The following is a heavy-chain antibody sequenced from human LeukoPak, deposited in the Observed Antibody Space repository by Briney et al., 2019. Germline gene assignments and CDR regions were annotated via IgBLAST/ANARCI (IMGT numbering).Heavy chain of an antibody. J-gene: IGHJ4*02. CDR1: GFVFNNYG. D-gene: IGHD3-10*01. CDR2: ISYDGSNK. V-gene: IGHV3-30*18. CDR3: AKDYGVY. Sequence: GGSLRLSCAASGFVFNNYGMRWVRQAPGKGLEWVAVISYDGSNKYYADSVKGRFTISRDNSKNTLYLQMNSLRAEDTAVYYCAKDYGVYWGQGTLVTVSS.